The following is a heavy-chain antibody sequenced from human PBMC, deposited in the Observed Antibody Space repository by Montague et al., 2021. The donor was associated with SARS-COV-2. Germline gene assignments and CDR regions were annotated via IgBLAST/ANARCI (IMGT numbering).Heavy chain of an antibody. Sequence: PALVKPTQTLTLTCTFSGFSLSTSGVGVGWIRQSPGKALEWLALXYWDDDKRYSPSLKSRLTITKDTSKNQVVLTMTNMDPVDTATYYCAHRPTLYSGYVASPFDPWGQGTLVTVSS. J-gene: IGHJ5*02. D-gene: IGHD5-12*01. CDR1: GFSLSTSGVG. CDR3: AHRPTLYSGYVASPFDP. CDR2: XYWDDDK. V-gene: IGHV2-5*02.